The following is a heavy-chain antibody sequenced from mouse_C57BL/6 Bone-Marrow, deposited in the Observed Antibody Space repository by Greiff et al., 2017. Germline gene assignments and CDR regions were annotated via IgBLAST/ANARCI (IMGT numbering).Heavy chain of an antibody. CDR2: INSDGGST. CDR3: ARHPLYYSNPYYAMDY. Sequence: EVQGVESGGGLVQPGESLKLSCESNEYEFPSHDMSWVRKTPEKRLELVAAINSDGGSTYYPDTIERRFIISRDNTKKTLYLQMSSLRSEDTALYYCARHPLYYSNPYYAMDYWGQGTSVTVSS. J-gene: IGHJ4*01. V-gene: IGHV5-2*01. D-gene: IGHD2-5*01. CDR1: EYEFPSHD.